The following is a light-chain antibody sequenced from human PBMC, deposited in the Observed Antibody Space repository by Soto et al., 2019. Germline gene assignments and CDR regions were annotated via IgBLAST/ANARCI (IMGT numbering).Light chain of an antibody. CDR2: SNN. CDR1: SSNIGSNT. Sequence: QSVLTQPPSASGTPGQRVTISCSGSSSNIGSNTVNWYQHLPGMAPKLLIYSNNQWPSGVPDRFSGSKSGTSASLAISGLQAEDEADYCCQTYDTNFSGSYVFGTGTKVTVL. CDR3: QTYDTNFSGSYV. V-gene: IGLV1-44*01. J-gene: IGLJ1*01.